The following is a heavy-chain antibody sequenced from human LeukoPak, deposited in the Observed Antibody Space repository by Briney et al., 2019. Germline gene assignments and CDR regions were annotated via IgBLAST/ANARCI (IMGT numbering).Heavy chain of an antibody. D-gene: IGHD6-19*01. CDR2: IKQDGSEK. V-gene: IGHV3-7*01. Sequence: GGSLRLSCAASGFTFSNYAMNWVRQAPGKGLEWVANIKQDGSEKYYVGSVKGRFTISRDNAKNSLYLQMNSLRAEDTAVYYCANQAAYSSGWSIDYWGRGTLVTVSS. CDR1: GFTFSNYA. J-gene: IGHJ4*02. CDR3: ANQAAYSSGWSIDY.